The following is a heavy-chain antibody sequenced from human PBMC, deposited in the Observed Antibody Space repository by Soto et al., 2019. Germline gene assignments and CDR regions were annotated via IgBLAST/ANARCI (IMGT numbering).Heavy chain of an antibody. J-gene: IGHJ4*02. CDR1: GGSISSGGYS. CDR3: ASLVAATFSFDY. Sequence: SETLSLTCAVSGGSISSGGYSWSWIPQPPGKGLEWIGYIYHSGSTYYNPSLKSRVTISVDRSKNQFSLKLSSVTAADTAVYYCASLVAATFSFDYWGQGTLVTVSS. D-gene: IGHD2-15*01. V-gene: IGHV4-30-2*01. CDR2: IYHSGST.